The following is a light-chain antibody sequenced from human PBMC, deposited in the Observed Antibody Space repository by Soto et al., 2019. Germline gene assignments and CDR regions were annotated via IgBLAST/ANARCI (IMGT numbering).Light chain of an antibody. Sequence: ETVMTQSPAVLSVSPGERATLSCRASQSVDSRLAWYQQKPGQAPRLLIYGESTRATGIPARFSGSGSGTEFTLTISTLQPKDVATYYCQRYNSAPATFGGGTKVEIK. J-gene: IGKJ4*01. CDR2: GES. V-gene: IGKV3-15*01. CDR3: QRYNSAPAT. CDR1: QSVDSR.